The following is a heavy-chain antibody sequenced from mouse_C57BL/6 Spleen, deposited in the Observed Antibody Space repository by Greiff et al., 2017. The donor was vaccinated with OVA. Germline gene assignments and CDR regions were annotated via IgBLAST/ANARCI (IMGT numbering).Heavy chain of an antibody. J-gene: IGHJ4*01. V-gene: IGHV1-26*01. CDR2: INPNNGGT. CDR3: ARRNYYGNYDYAMDY. D-gene: IGHD2-1*01. Sequence: VQLQQSGPELVKPGASVKISCKASGYTFTDYYMNWVKQSHGKSLEWIGDINPNNGGTSYNQKFKGKATLTVDQSSSTAYMELRSLTSEDSAVYYCARRNYYGNYDYAMDYWGQGTSVTVSS. CDR1: GYTFTDYY.